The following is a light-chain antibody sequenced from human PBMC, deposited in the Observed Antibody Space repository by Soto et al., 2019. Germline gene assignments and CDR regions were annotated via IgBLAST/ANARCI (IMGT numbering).Light chain of an antibody. J-gene: IGKJ4*01. V-gene: IGKV3-15*01. Sequence: EIEMTQSPATLSLSPGERATLSCRASQNINTNLAWYQQSPGRAPRLFIYHTSTRATGIPDRFSGSGSGTEFTLTISSLQSEDFALYYCQQYTVWPFTVGGGTKV. CDR3: QQYTVWPFT. CDR2: HTS. CDR1: QNINTN.